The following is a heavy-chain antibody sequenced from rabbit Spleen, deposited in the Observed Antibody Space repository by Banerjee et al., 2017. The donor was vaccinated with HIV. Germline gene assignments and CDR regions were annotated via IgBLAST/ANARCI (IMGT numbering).Heavy chain of an antibody. CDR1: GFDFSTYYM. D-gene: IGHD8-1*01. CDR2: IAGSSSGFT. J-gene: IGHJ6*01. V-gene: IGHV1S45*01. Sequence: QEQLKESGGGLVQPGGSLKLSCKGSGFDFSTYYMSWVHQAPGKGLKWISCIAGSSSGFTYSATWAKGRFTCSKTSSTTVTLQMTSLTVADTATYFCARDAGTSFSTYGMDLWGPGTLV. CDR3: ARDAGTSFSTYGMDL.